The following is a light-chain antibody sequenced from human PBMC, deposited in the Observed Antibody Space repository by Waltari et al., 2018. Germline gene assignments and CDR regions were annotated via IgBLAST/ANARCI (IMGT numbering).Light chain of an antibody. CDR2: DDS. V-gene: IGLV3-21*02. CDR1: HIGSNS. J-gene: IGLJ2*01. Sequence: SYVLTQPPSVSVAPGQTARITCGGNHIGSNSVHWYQQRPGQAPVLVVSDDSDRPSGIPERFSGSNSGDTATLTISRVEAGDEADYWCQVWDAGTDVVVFGGGTQLTVL. CDR3: QVWDAGTDVVV.